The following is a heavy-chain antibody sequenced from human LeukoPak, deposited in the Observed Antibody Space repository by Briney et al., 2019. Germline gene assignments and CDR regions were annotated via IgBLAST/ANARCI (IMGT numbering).Heavy chain of an antibody. Sequence: EASVKVSCKASGGTFSSYAISWVRQAPGQGLEWMGGIIPIFGTANYAQKLQGRVTMTTDTSTSTAYMELRSLRSDDTAVYYCARDEEGYSSGWSDYWGQGTLGTVSS. D-gene: IGHD6-19*01. V-gene: IGHV1-69*05. CDR1: GGTFSSYA. CDR3: ARDEEGYSSGWSDY. CDR2: IIPIFGTA. J-gene: IGHJ4*02.